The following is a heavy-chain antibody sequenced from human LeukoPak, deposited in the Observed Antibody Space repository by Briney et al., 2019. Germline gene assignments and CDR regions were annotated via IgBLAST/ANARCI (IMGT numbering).Heavy chain of an antibody. V-gene: IGHV3-23*01. D-gene: IGHD3-10*01. CDR3: AKDFLGYYGSGSYYVQRFFDY. J-gene: IGHJ4*02. Sequence: GGSLRLSCAASGFTFSSYGMSWVRQAPGKGLEWVSAISGSGGSIYYADSVKGRFTISRDNSKNTLYLQMNSLRAEDTAVYYCAKDFLGYYGSGSYYVQRFFDYWGQGTLVTVSS. CDR1: GFTFSSYG. CDR2: ISGSGGSI.